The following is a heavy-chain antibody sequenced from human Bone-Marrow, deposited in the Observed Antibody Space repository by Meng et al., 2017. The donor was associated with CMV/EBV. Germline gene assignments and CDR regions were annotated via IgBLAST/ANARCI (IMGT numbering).Heavy chain of an antibody. CDR3: SSEARDSSMTTIYFDY. CDR2: ISWNGVST. J-gene: IGHJ4*02. D-gene: IGHD4-17*01. CDR1: GFTFDDYG. V-gene: IGHV3-20*04. Sequence: GRSLRLSWAASGFTFDDYGMSGVRQARGRGLEWVAGISWNGVSTGYADSGKGRFTISRDNAKNSLYLQLNSLRAEDTALYYCSSEARDSSMTTIYFDYWGQGTLVTVSS.